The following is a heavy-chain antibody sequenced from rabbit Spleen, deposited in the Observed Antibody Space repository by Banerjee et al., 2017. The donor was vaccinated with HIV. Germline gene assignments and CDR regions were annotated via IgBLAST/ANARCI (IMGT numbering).Heavy chain of an antibody. J-gene: IGHJ6*01. D-gene: IGHD7-1*01. V-gene: IGHV1S45*01. Sequence: QEQLEESGGGLVKPGGNLTLTCTASGFDFSTKYWICWVRQAPGKGPEWIACIDTGDGNTYYATWAKGRFTISKTSSTTVTLQMTSLTAADTATYFCARDGYAGYGGVTLGLWGPGTLVTVS. CDR3: ARDGYAGYGGVTLGL. CDR1: GFDFSTKYW. CDR2: IDTGDGNT.